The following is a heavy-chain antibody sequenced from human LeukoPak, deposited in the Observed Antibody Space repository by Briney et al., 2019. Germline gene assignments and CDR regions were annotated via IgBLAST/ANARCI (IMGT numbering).Heavy chain of an antibody. Sequence: SQTLSLTCAISGDSVSSNTAAWNWIRQSPSGGLEWLGRTYYRSKWYNDYAVSVKSRIIINPDTSKNQFSLQLNSVTPEDTAVYFCARDRGGDFENWGQGTLVTVPS. CDR3: ARDRGGDFEN. CDR2: TYYRSKWYN. CDR1: GDSVSSNTAA. D-gene: IGHD2-21*02. J-gene: IGHJ4*02. V-gene: IGHV6-1*01.